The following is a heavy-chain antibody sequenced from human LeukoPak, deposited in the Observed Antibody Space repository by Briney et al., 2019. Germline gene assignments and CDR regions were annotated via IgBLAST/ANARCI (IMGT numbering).Heavy chain of an antibody. V-gene: IGHV4-31*03. CDR2: IYYSGST. D-gene: IGHD6-19*01. CDR3: ARATYSSGWYAYYYYGMDV. Sequence: SETLPLTCTVSGGSISSGGYYWSWIRQHPGKGLEWIGYIYYSGSTYYNPSLKSRVTISVDTSKNQFSLKLSSVTAADTAVYYCARATYSSGWYAYYYYGMDVWGQGTTVTVSS. CDR1: GGSISSGGYY. J-gene: IGHJ6*02.